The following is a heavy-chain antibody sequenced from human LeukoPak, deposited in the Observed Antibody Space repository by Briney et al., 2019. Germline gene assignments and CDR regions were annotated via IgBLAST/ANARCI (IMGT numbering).Heavy chain of an antibody. D-gene: IGHD6-6*01. CDR1: GYTFTSYY. V-gene: IGHV1-46*03. Sequence: GASVMASCKASGYTFTSYYMHWVRQAPGQGLEWMGIINPSGGSTSYAQKFQGRVTMTRDTSTSTVYMELSSLRSEATAVYYCARGGAARLIWFDPWGQGTLVTVSS. CDR3: ARGGAARLIWFDP. J-gene: IGHJ5*02. CDR2: INPSGGST.